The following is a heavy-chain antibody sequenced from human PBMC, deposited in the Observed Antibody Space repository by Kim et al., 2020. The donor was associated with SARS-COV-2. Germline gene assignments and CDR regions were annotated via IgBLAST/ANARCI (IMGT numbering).Heavy chain of an antibody. J-gene: IGHJ4*02. D-gene: IGHD2-15*01. CDR2: IWYDGSKK. CDR3: AKWAGEEGYCSGGNCYMYSFDS. Sequence: GGSLRLSCTTSGFTFSNFGMHWVRQAPGKGLEWVAIIWYDGSKKYYADSVTGRFTISRDNAKNTLYLQMNSLRAEDTAVYYCAKWAGEEGYCSGGNCYMYSFDSWGQGTQVTVSS. V-gene: IGHV3-33*06. CDR1: GFTFSNFG.